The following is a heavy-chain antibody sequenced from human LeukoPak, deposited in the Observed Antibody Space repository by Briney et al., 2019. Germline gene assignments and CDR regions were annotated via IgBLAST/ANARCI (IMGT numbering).Heavy chain of an antibody. V-gene: IGHV3-48*01. CDR3: AITRGTNNLDY. Sequence: GGSLRLSCAASGFTFSSYCMTWVRQAPGKGLEWVSYISGNSSTIYYADSVKGRFTISRDNSKNTLYLQMNSLRAEDTAVYYCAITRGTNNLDYWGQGTLVTVSS. CDR2: ISGNSSTI. CDR1: GFTFSSYC. D-gene: IGHD1/OR15-1a*01. J-gene: IGHJ4*02.